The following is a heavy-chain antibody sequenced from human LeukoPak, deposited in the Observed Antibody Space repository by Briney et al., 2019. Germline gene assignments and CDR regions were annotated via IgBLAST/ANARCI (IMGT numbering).Heavy chain of an antibody. D-gene: IGHD3-10*01. J-gene: IGHJ4*02. CDR1: EFTFSSYS. CDR3: ARAFRSGSYYFDY. Sequence: GSLRLSCAASEFTFSSYSMNWVRQAPGKGLEWVSYLSSSSGTIYYADSVKSRFTISRDNAKNSLYLQMNSLRDEDTAVYYCARAFRSGSYYFDYWGQGTLVTVSS. CDR2: LSSSSGTI. V-gene: IGHV3-48*02.